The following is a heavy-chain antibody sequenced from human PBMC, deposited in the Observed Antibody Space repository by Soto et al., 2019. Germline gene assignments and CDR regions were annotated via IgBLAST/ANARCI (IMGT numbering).Heavy chain of an antibody. J-gene: IGHJ4*02. D-gene: IGHD3-22*01. CDR2: ISGSGGST. CDR3: AKSTYYYDSSGYYFDY. Sequence: GGSLRLSCAASGFTFSSYAMHWVRQAPGKGLEWVSAISGSGGSTYYADSVKGRFTISRDNSKNTLHLQMNSLRAEDTAVYYCAKSTYYYDSSGYYFDYWGQGTLVTVSS. CDR1: GFTFSSYA. V-gene: IGHV3-23*01.